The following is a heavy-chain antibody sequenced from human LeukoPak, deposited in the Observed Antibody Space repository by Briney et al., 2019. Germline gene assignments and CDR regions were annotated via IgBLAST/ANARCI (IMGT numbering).Heavy chain of an antibody. CDR3: ARGDDGAY. Sequence: SLRLSFAIYELTFDIDGMNWIRQSPGKGLEWVSHISSGSSPKYYADSVRGRFTISRDNAKKSLYLQMNSLRVEDTAVYYCARGDDGAYWGQGTLVTVSS. CDR1: ELTFDIDG. CDR2: ISSGSSPK. D-gene: IGHD3-16*01. V-gene: IGHV3-48*04. J-gene: IGHJ4*02.